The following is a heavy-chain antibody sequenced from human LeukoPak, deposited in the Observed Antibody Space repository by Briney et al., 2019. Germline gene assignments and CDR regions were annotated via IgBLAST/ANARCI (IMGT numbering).Heavy chain of an antibody. Sequence: SETLSLTCAVSGGSISSGGYSWSWIRQPPGKGLEWIGYIYHSGSTYSNPSLKSRVTISVDRSKNQFSLKLSSVTAADTAVYYCARVNYAEGAFDIWGQGTMVTVSS. CDR1: GGSISSGGYS. CDR3: ARVNYAEGAFDI. CDR2: IYHSGST. D-gene: IGHD1-7*01. J-gene: IGHJ3*02. V-gene: IGHV4-30-2*01.